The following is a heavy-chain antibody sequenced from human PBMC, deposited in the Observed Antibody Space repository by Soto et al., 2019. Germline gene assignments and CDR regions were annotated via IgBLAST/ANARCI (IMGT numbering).Heavy chain of an antibody. CDR1: GFTFSSYA. CDR3: AKDLSPTTVTSVYYYYMDV. Sequence: EVQLLESGGGLVQPGGSLRLSCAASGFTFSSYAMSWVRQAPGKGLEWVSAISGSGGSTYYADSVKGWFTISRDNSKNTLYLQMNSLRAEDTAVYYCAKDLSPTTVTSVYYYYMDVWGKGTTVTVSS. J-gene: IGHJ6*03. CDR2: ISGSGGST. V-gene: IGHV3-23*01. D-gene: IGHD4-17*01.